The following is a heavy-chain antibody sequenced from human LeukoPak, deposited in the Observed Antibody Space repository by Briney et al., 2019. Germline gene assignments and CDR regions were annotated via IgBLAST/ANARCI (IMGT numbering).Heavy chain of an antibody. CDR3: ARDGIAVAGTDVDY. V-gene: IGHV1-18*04. Sequence: GASVKVSCKASGYTFTGYYIHWVRQAPGQGLEWMGWISAYNGNTNYAQKLQGRVTMTTDTSTSTAYMELRSLRSDDTAVYYCARDGIAVAGTDVDYWGQGTLVTVSS. CDR2: ISAYNGNT. J-gene: IGHJ4*02. D-gene: IGHD6-19*01. CDR1: GYTFTGYY.